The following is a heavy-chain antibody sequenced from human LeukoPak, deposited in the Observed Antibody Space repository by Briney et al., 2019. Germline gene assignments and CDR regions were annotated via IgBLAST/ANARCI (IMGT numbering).Heavy chain of an antibody. CDR1: GRSIGSSTYY. J-gene: IGHJ5*02. D-gene: IGHD3-3*01. CDR2: IYYSGAT. CDR3: ARLTIPGWFDP. Sequence: SETLSLTCTASGRSIGSSTYYWAWIRQPPGKGLEWIGSIYYSGATYYNSSLKGRVTISGDTSKNQFSLKLSSVTAADSAMYYCARLTIPGWFDPWGQGTLVTVSS. V-gene: IGHV4-39*01.